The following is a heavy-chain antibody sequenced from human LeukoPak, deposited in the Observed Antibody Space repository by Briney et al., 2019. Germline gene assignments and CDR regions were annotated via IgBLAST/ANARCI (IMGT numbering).Heavy chain of an antibody. CDR2: VFPGDSDT. V-gene: IGHV5-51*01. CDR3: VRRINNWFDP. Sequence: GESLKISCKGSGYSFTSYWIGWVRQMPGKGLELMGIVFPGDSDTRYSPSFQGQVTISADKSISTAYLQWSSLKASDTAFYYCVRRINNWFDPWGQGTLVTVSS. J-gene: IGHJ5*02. CDR1: GYSFTSYW.